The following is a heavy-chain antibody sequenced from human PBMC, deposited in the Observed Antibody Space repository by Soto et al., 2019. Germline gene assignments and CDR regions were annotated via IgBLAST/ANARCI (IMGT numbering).Heavy chain of an antibody. CDR3: ARERSAAGTGWFDP. Sequence: QVQLVQSGAEVKKPGASVKVSCKASGYTFTSYEINGVRQATGQGLEWMGWMNPNSGNTGYAQKFQGRVTMTRNTSISTAYMELSSLRSEDTAVYYCARERSAAGTGWFDPWGQGTLVTVSS. CDR2: MNPNSGNT. J-gene: IGHJ5*02. CDR1: GYTFTSYE. D-gene: IGHD6-13*01. V-gene: IGHV1-8*01.